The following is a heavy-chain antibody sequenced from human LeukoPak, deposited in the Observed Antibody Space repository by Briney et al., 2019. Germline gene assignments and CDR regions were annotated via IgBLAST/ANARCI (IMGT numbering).Heavy chain of an antibody. CDR2: INWNGGRT. V-gene: IGHV3-20*04. J-gene: IGHJ4*02. Sequence: PGGSLRLSRAASGFTFDDYGMSWVRQVPGKGLEWVSGINWNGGRTGYADSVKGRFTISRDNAKKSLYVQMNSLRAEDTALYYCAREYYGSGSYYNVGYWGQGTLVTVSS. CDR3: AREYYGSGSYYNVGY. CDR1: GFTFDDYG. D-gene: IGHD3-10*01.